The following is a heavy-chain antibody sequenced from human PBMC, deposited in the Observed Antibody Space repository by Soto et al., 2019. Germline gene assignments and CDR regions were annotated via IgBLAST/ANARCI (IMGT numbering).Heavy chain of an antibody. D-gene: IGHD1-26*01. CDR3: VREDVGVGIDS. V-gene: IGHV3-74*01. CDR1: GFTFSSYW. Sequence: EVQLVESGGGLVQPGGSLRLSCAASGFTFSSYWMHWVRHAPEKGLMWVSHINSDGSSTTYADSVKGRFTISRDNAKNTLFLQMSSLRADDTAVYYCVREDVGVGIDSWGLGTLVTVSS. CDR2: INSDGSST. J-gene: IGHJ4*02.